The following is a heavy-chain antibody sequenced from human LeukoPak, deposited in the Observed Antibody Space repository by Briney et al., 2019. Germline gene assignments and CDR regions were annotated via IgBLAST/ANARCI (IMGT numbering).Heavy chain of an antibody. Sequence: QPGGSLRLSCAASGLTVISNYMRWVRQAPGKGLEWVSVIYSGGSTYYADSVKGRFTISRDNSKNTLYLQMNSLRAEDTAVYYCASGSGSYRTPYYYMDVWGKGTTVTVSS. D-gene: IGHD3-10*01. V-gene: IGHV3-53*01. CDR2: IYSGGST. CDR1: GLTVISNY. CDR3: ASGSGSYRTPYYYMDV. J-gene: IGHJ6*03.